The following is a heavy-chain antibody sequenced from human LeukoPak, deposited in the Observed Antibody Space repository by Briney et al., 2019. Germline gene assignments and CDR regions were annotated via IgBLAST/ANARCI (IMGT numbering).Heavy chain of an antibody. CDR2: ISSSGSTI. V-gene: IGHV3-48*03. CDR3: AELGITMIGGV. CDR1: GFTFSSHG. J-gene: IGHJ6*04. D-gene: IGHD3-10*02. Sequence: GGSLRLSCAASGFTFSSHGMNWVRQAPGKRLEWVSYISSSGSTIYYADSVKGRFTISRDNAKNSLYLQMNSLRAEDTAVYYCAELGITMIGGVWGKGTTVTISS.